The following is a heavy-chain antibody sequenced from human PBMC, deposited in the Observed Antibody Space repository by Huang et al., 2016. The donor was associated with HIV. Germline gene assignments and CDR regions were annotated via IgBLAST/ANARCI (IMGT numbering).Heavy chain of an antibody. CDR2: ILTSGNT. V-gene: IGHV4-4*07. J-gene: IGHJ3*02. D-gene: IGHD3-3*01. CDR1: GGSIRSKN. Sequence: QVQLLESGPGLVKPSETLSLTCTVSGGSIRSKNWSWIRQPAGKGLEWIGRILTSGNTNYKPSLKSRITISVDTSKNQVFLNLTSVTAADSAVYFCARDEGLLRSLDIWGRGRMVTVSS. CDR3: ARDEGLLRSLDI.